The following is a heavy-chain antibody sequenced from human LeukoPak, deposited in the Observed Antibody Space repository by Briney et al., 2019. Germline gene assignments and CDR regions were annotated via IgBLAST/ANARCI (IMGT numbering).Heavy chain of an antibody. CDR1: GYSISSSHW. Sequence: PSETLSLTCGVSGYSISSSHWWGWIRQPPGKGLEYIGYIYCNGNVYYNPSLRSRVTMSVDTSKNQFSLKLSSVTAVDSAVYYCARYDNRAYYAFDVWGQGTMVTVSS. V-gene: IGHV4-28*05. CDR2: IYCNGNV. J-gene: IGHJ3*01. D-gene: IGHD3-22*01. CDR3: ARYDNRAYYAFDV.